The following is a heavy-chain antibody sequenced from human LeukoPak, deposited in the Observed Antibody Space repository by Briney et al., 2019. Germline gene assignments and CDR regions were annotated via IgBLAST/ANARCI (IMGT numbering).Heavy chain of an antibody. CDR1: GYTFTSYG. J-gene: IGHJ6*03. Sequence: GAPVKITCKASGYTFTSYGISWVRQAPGQGLEWMGWISAYNGNTNYAQKLQGRVTMTTDTSTSTAYMELRSLRSDDTAVYYCAGAEYYYGSGSYSLPNYYYYYYMDVWGKGTTVTVSS. D-gene: IGHD3-10*01. CDR2: ISAYNGNT. V-gene: IGHV1-18*01. CDR3: AGAEYYYGSGSYSLPNYYYYYYMDV.